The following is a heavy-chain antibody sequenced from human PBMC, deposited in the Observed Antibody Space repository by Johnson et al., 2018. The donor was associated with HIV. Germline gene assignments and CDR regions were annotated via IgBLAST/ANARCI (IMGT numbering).Heavy chain of an antibody. V-gene: IGHV3-20*04. CDR1: GFTFDDYG. Sequence: EVQLLESGGGVVRPGGSLRLSCAASGFTFDDYGMSWVRQAPGKGLEWVSGVNWNGGSTYYADSVKGRFTISRDNSKNTLYLQMNSLRAEDTAVYYCVKDQWEGLKVGLDAFDIWGQGTMVTVSS. CDR3: VKDQWEGLKVGLDAFDI. D-gene: IGHD1-26*01. CDR2: VNWNGGST. J-gene: IGHJ3*02.